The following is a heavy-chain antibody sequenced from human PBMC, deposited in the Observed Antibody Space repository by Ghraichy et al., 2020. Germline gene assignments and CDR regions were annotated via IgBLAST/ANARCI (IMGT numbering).Heavy chain of an antibody. CDR1: GGSISSSSYY. Sequence: TLSLTCTVSGGSISSSSYYWGWIRQPPGKGLEWIGSIYYSGSTYYNPSLKSRVTISVDTSKNQFSLKLSSVTAADTAVYYCARLNCSSTSCYRYYYYGMDVWGQGTTVTVSS. CDR3: ARLNCSSTSCYRYYYYGMDV. J-gene: IGHJ6*02. D-gene: IGHD2-2*02. V-gene: IGHV4-39*01. CDR2: IYYSGST.